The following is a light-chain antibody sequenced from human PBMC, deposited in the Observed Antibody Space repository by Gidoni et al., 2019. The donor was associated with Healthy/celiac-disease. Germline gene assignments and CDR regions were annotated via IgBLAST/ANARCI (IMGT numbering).Light chain of an antibody. CDR1: QSISSY. Sequence: IQMTQSPSSLSASVGDRVTITCRASQSISSYLNWYQQKPGKAPKLRIYAASSLQSGVPSRFSGSGSGTDFTLTISSLQPEDFATYYCQQSYSTLLTFGGXTKVEIK. CDR2: AAS. CDR3: QQSYSTLLT. J-gene: IGKJ4*01. V-gene: IGKV1-39*01.